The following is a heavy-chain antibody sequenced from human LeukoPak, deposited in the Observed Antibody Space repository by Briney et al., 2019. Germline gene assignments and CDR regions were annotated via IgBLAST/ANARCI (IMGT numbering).Heavy chain of an antibody. V-gene: IGHV3-15*01. CDR3: TTPPGGNDAFDI. CDR1: GFTFSNAW. D-gene: IGHD3-16*01. Sequence: GGSLRLSCAASGFTFSNAWMNWVRQAPGKGLEWVGRIKSRTDGGTADYAAPVKDRFTISRDDSKNTLYLQMNSLKTEDTAVYYCTTPPGGNDAFDIWGQGTMVTVSS. CDR2: IKSRTDGGTA. J-gene: IGHJ3*02.